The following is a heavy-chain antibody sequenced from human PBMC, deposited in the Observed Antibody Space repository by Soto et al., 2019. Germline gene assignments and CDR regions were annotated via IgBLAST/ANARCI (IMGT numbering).Heavy chain of an antibody. CDR1: GGSISSGGYY. D-gene: IGHD5-18*01. J-gene: IGHJ4*02. CDR2: IYYSGST. CDR3: ARSGYSYGPNPLLY. V-gene: IGHV4-31*03. Sequence: QMQLQESGPGLVKPSQTLSLTCTVSGGSISSGGYYWSWIRQHPGKGLEWIGYIYYSGSTYYNPSRKSRVTISVDTSKNQFSLKLSSVTAADTAVYYCARSGYSYGPNPLLYWGQGTLVTVSS.